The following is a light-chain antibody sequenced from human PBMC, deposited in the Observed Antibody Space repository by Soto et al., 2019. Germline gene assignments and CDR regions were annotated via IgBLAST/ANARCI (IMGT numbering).Light chain of an antibody. CDR3: SSYTSSSTLV. Sequence: QSALTQPASVSGSPGQSITISCTGTSSDVGGYKYVSWYQQHPDKAPKLIIYDVNNRPSGVSNRFSGSKSGNTASLTISGLQAEDEADYFCSSYTSSSTLVFGGGTKLTVL. V-gene: IGLV2-14*01. CDR2: DVN. J-gene: IGLJ2*01. CDR1: SSDVGGYKY.